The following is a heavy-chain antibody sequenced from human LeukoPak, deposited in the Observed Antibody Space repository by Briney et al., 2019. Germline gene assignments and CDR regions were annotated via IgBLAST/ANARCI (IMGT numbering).Heavy chain of an antibody. D-gene: IGHD6-19*01. J-gene: IGHJ4*02. CDR3: ASQTTDGYSRGLFDY. CDR1: GYTFTSYY. Sequence: GASVKVSCKASGYTFTSYYMHWVRQAPGQGLEWMGIINPSGGSTSYAQKFQGRVTMTRDTSTSTVYMELSSLRSEDTAVYYCASQTTDGYSRGLFDYWGQGTLVTVSS. CDR2: INPSGGST. V-gene: IGHV1-46*01.